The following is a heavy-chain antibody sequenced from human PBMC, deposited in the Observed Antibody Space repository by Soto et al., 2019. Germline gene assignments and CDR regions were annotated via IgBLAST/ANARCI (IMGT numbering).Heavy chain of an antibody. J-gene: IGHJ4*02. CDR3: ARLSATGIDY. CDR1: GYSFTSNW. CDR2: IYPGDSDT. V-gene: IGHV5-51*01. D-gene: IGHD1-1*01. Sequence: GESLKISCKGSGYSFTSNWIGLVRQMPGKGLAWMGIIYPGDSDTTYSPSFQGQVTISVDKSISSAYLQWSSLKASDSAMYYCARLSATGIDYWGQGTRVTVSS.